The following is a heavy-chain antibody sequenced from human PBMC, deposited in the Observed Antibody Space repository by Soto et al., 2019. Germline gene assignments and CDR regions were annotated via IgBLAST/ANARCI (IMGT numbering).Heavy chain of an antibody. CDR3: AKVEVGATTFAAFDI. Sequence: QVQLVESGGGVVQPGRSLRLSCAASGFTFSSYGMHWVRQAPGKGLEWVAVISYDGSNKYYADSVKGRFTISRDNAKNTLYLQMNSLRAEDTAVYYCAKVEVGATTFAAFDIWGQGTMVTVSS. V-gene: IGHV3-30*18. CDR1: GFTFSSYG. J-gene: IGHJ3*02. D-gene: IGHD1-26*01. CDR2: ISYDGSNK.